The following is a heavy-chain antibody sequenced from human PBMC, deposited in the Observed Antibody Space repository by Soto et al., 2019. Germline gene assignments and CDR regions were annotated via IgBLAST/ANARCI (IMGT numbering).Heavy chain of an antibody. CDR1: GFTFSSHG. J-gene: IGHJ6*02. V-gene: IGHV3-33*01. CDR3: ARDGQSLAPYAMDV. Sequence: QVQLVESGGGVVQPGRSLRLSCAASGFTFSSHGMHWVRQAPGKGLEWVAFIWYDGTNKNYADSVKGRFTISRDNSKNILYLQMSSLRAEDAAVYSCARDGQSLAPYAMDVWGQGTTVTVSS. CDR2: IWYDGTNK.